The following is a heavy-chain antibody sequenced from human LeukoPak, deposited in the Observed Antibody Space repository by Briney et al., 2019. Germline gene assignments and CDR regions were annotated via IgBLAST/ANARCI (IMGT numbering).Heavy chain of an antibody. Sequence: PGGSLRLSCAASGFTFSSYAMSWVRQAPGKGLEWVSAISGSGGSTYYADSVKGRFTISRDNSKNTLYLQMNSLRAEDTAVYYCAKAIFALYYYYMDVWGKGTTVTVSS. D-gene: IGHD3-3*02. CDR3: AKAIFALYYYYMDV. V-gene: IGHV3-23*01. CDR1: GFTFSSYA. CDR2: ISGSGGST. J-gene: IGHJ6*03.